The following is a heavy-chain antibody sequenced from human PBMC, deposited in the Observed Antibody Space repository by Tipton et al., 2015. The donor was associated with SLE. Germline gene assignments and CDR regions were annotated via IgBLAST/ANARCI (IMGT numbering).Heavy chain of an antibody. CDR2: IYYSGST. Sequence: TLSLTCSVSGGSISSGDYYWSWIRQPPGRGLEWIGYIYYSGSTYYNPSLKSRVTISVDTSKNQFSLKLSSVTAADTAVYYCARVRRLGGSPGAFDIWGQGTMVTVSS. CDR1: GGSISSGDYY. V-gene: IGHV4-30-4*01. CDR3: ARVRRLGGSPGAFDI. J-gene: IGHJ3*02. D-gene: IGHD1-26*01.